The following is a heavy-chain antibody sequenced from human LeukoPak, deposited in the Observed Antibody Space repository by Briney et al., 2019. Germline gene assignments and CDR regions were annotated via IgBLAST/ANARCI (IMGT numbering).Heavy chain of an antibody. CDR2: IIPIFGTA. CDR1: GGTFRSYA. D-gene: IGHD3-22*01. Sequence: SVKVSCKASGGTFRSYAISWVRQAPGQGLEWMGGIIPIFGTANYAQKFQGRVTITADESTSTAYMELSSLRSEDTAVYYCARGSYYYDSSGYYPSSAEYFQHWGQGNLVTVSS. J-gene: IGHJ1*01. CDR3: ARGSYYYDSSGYYPSSAEYFQH. V-gene: IGHV1-69*13.